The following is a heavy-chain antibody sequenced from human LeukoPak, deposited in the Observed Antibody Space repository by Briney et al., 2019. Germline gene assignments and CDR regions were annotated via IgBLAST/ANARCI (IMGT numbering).Heavy chain of an antibody. V-gene: IGHV3-48*03. J-gene: IGHJ4*02. D-gene: IGHD3-22*01. CDR1: GFTFSSYE. Sequence: GGSLRPSCAASGFTFSSYEMNWVRQAPGKGLEWVSYISSSGSTLYYAASVKGRFTISRDNAKNSLYLQMNSLRAEDTAVYYCAREAGPPPAYYDSSGYYLDYWGQGTLVTVSS. CDR3: AREAGPPPAYYDSSGYYLDY. CDR2: ISSSGSTL.